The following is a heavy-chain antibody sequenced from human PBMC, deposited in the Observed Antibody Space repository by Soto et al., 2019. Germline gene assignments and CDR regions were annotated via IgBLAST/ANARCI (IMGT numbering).Heavy chain of an antibody. CDR2: IYPGDSDT. V-gene: IGHV5-51*01. CDR3: SRHIGDNYYYYYMDV. CDR1: GYSFTSYW. J-gene: IGHJ6*03. D-gene: IGHD1-26*01. Sequence: GESLKISCKGSGYSFTSYWIGWVRQMTGKGLEWMGIIYPGDSDTRYSPSFQGQVTISADKSISTAYLQWSSLKASDTAMYYFSRHIGDNYYYYYMDVWGKGTTVTVSS.